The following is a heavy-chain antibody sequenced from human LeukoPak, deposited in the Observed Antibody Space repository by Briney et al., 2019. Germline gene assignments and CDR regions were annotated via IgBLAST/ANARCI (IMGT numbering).Heavy chain of an antibody. V-gene: IGHV3-66*01. J-gene: IGHJ3*02. CDR3: ARAPFTYDSSGDSFDI. Sequence: GGSLRLSCAASGLSLSSSNMHWVRQAPGKGLEWVSVIYSGGSTYYADSVKGRFTVSRDNSKNTLYLQMNSLRAEDTAVYYCARAPFTYDSSGDSFDIWGQGTMVTVSS. D-gene: IGHD3-22*01. CDR1: GLSLSSSN. CDR2: IYSGGST.